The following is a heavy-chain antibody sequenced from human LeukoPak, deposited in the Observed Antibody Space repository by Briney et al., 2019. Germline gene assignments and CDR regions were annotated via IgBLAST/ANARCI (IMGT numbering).Heavy chain of an antibody. Sequence: GGTLSLSCAASGFTFIYYAMTWVRHAPGKGLEWFSTIRYGAHNAYYEASVKGRFTISRDNSKNTVYLKMNSLRVDDTAVYYCAKDSHWILFDDWGQGTLVTVSS. D-gene: IGHD2-2*03. V-gene: IGHV3-23*01. CDR2: IRYGAHNA. CDR1: GFTFIYYA. CDR3: AKDSHWILFDD. J-gene: IGHJ4*02.